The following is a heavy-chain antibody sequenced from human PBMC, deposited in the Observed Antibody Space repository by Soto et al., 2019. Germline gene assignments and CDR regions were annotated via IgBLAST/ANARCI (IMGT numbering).Heavy chain of an antibody. CDR1: GFSPSGYW. V-gene: IGHV3-74*01. Sequence: PGGALRLSCGGSGFSPSGYWMPWGRPAPGKGLVWVSRIDTYGSATKYADSVEGRFSISKDNAENTLYLQMNNLRADDTAVYYCVRGLKSIGWDNDGFDIWGQGTMVTVSS. J-gene: IGHJ3*02. CDR3: VRGLKSIGWDNDGFDI. D-gene: IGHD6-19*01. CDR2: IDTYGSAT.